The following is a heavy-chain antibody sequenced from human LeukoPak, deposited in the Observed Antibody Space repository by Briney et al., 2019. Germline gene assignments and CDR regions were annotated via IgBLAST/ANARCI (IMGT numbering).Heavy chain of an antibody. CDR1: GFTFSSYW. CDR3: AGGGVTTPTPYYYYYGMDV. J-gene: IGHJ6*02. V-gene: IGHV3-74*01. Sequence: GGSLRLSCAASGFTFSSYWMHWVRQAPGKGLVWVSRINNDGTTTVYADSVRGRFTISRDNAKNTLYLQMNSLRAEDMAVYYCAGGGVTTPTPYYYYYGMDVWGQGTTVTVSS. D-gene: IGHD3-16*01. CDR2: INNDGTTT.